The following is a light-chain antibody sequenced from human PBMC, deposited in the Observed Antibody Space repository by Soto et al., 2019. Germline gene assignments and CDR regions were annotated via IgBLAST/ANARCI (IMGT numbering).Light chain of an antibody. V-gene: IGKV3-11*01. J-gene: IGKJ4*01. Sequence: EIVLTQSPATLSLSPGERATLSCRASQSVSSYLAWYQQKPGQAPRLLIYDASNRATGIPARFSGSGSGTDFTITISSLEPYDFAVYYCQQRSDWPSTFGGGTKVQIK. CDR1: QSVSSY. CDR3: QQRSDWPST. CDR2: DAS.